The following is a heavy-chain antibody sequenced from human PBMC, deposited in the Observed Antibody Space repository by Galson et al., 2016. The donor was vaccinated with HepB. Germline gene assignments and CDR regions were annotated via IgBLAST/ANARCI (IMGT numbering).Heavy chain of an antibody. V-gene: IGHV1-69*11. D-gene: IGHD3-16*01. CDR1: GGIFNSYA. J-gene: IGHJ6*02. Sequence: SVKVSCKASGGIFNSYAISWVRQAPEQGLEWMGHIIPFLGTTKFAQKFQGRVTTTADESTTTVYMDLSSLRSDDTAVYYCARDEWGGYGLDVWGQGTTVTVSS. CDR3: ARDEWGGYGLDV. CDR2: IIPFLGTT.